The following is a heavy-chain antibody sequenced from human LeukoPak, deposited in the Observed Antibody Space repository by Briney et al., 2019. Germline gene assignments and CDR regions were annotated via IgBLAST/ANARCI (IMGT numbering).Heavy chain of an antibody. Sequence: GGSLRLSCAASGFTFSSYAMSWVRQAPGKGLEWVSAISGSGGSTYYADSVKGRFTISRDNSKNTLYLQMNSLRAEDTAVYYCAKAGGFYYYDSSGYYLDYWGQGTLVTVSS. CDR1: GFTFSSYA. V-gene: IGHV3-23*01. J-gene: IGHJ4*02. CDR3: AKAGGFYYYDSSGYYLDY. CDR2: ISGSGGST. D-gene: IGHD3-22*01.